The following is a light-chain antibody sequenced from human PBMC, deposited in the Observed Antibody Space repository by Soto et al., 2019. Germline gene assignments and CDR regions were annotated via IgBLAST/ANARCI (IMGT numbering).Light chain of an antibody. Sequence: DIQMTQSPSSLSASAGDRVTITCRASQHIGIDLGWYQQKPGKAPQRLIYHTSHLQSGVPSRFSGRGSGTEFTLTINNLQPEDVATYYCLQHYFYSWTFGQGTKVDI. CDR2: HTS. CDR3: LQHYFYSWT. J-gene: IGKJ1*01. V-gene: IGKV1-17*02. CDR1: QHIGID.